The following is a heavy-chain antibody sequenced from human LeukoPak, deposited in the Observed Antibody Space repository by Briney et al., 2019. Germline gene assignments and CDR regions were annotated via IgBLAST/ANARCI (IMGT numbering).Heavy chain of an antibody. J-gene: IGHJ6*03. V-gene: IGHV4-39*07. CDR3: ARDLDYYGSGSYASYYYYYYMDV. CDR2: IYYSGST. D-gene: IGHD3-10*01. Sequence: PSETLSLTCTVSGGSISSSSYYWGWLRQPPGMGLEWIGSIYYSGSTYYNPSLKSRVTISVDTSKNQFSLKLSSVTAADTAVYYCARDLDYYGSGSYASYYYYYYMDVWGKGTTVTVSS. CDR1: GGSISSSSYY.